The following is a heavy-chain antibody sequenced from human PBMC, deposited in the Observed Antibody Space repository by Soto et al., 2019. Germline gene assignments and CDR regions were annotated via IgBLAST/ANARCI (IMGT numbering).Heavy chain of an antibody. J-gene: IGHJ5*02. CDR2: IYSGGST. CDR3: AREVDGSGSYYTTNWFDP. D-gene: IGHD3-10*01. V-gene: IGHV3-66*01. Sequence: GGSLRLSCAASGFTVSSNYMSWVRQAPGKGLEWVSVIYSGGSTYYADSVKGRFTISRDNSKNTLYLQMNSLRAEDTAVYYCAREVDGSGSYYTTNWFDPWGQGTLVTVSS. CDR1: GFTVSSNY.